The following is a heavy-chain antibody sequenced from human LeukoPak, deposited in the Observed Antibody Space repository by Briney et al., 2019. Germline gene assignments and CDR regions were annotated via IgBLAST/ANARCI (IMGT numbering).Heavy chain of an antibody. CDR3: ATVSRLSNWFDP. Sequence: ASVKVSCKVSGYTLTELSMHWVRQAPGKGLEWMGGFDPEDGETIYAQKFQGRVTMTEDTSTDTAYMELSSLRSEDTAVYYCATVSRLSNWFDPWGQGTLVTVSS. CDR1: GYTLTELS. CDR2: FDPEDGET. V-gene: IGHV1-24*01. D-gene: IGHD1-1*01. J-gene: IGHJ5*02.